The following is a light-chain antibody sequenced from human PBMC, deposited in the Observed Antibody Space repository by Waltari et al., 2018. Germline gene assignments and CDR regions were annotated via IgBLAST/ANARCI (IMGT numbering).Light chain of an antibody. V-gene: IGKV4-1*01. Sequence: SNNKNYLAWYQQKPGQPPKLLIYWASTRESGVPDRFSGSGSGTDFTLTISSLQAEDVAVYYCQQYYSTPFTFGPGTKVDTK. CDR1: SNNKNY. CDR3: QQYYSTPFT. J-gene: IGKJ3*01. CDR2: WAS.